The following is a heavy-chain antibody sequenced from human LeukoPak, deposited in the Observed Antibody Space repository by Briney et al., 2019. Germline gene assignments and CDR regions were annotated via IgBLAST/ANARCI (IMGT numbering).Heavy chain of an antibody. Sequence: GGSLRLSCAASGFTFSSYEMNWVRQAPGKGLEWVSYISSSGSTIYYADSVKGRFTISRDNAKNSLYLQMNSPRAEDTAVYYCARNGYCSSTSCYPVYYFDYWGQGTLVTVSS. D-gene: IGHD2-2*01. V-gene: IGHV3-48*03. CDR2: ISSSGSTI. J-gene: IGHJ4*02. CDR3: ARNGYCSSTSCYPVYYFDY. CDR1: GFTFSSYE.